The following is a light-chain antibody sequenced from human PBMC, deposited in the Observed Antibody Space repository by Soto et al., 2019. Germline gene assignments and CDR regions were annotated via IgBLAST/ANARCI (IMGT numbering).Light chain of an antibody. CDR1: QSLLHSNGYTY. V-gene: IGKV2-28*01. J-gene: IGKJ2*01. CDR3: MQGVQLPHF. Sequence: DIAMTQSPLSLPVTPGEPASISCRSSQSLLHSNGYTYLDWYLQKPGQPPQLLIYVVSNRASGVPVRFSGSGSGTDFTLKISRVEPEDAVFYYCMQGVQLPHFFGQGTKLEIK. CDR2: VVS.